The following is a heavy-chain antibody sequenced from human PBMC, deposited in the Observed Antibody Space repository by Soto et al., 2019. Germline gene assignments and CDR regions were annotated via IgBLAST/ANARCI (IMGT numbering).Heavy chain of an antibody. CDR1: GFTFSSYA. D-gene: IGHD2-8*01. J-gene: IGHJ4*02. V-gene: IGHV3-23*01. Sequence: EVQLLESGGGLVQPGGSLRLSCAASGFTFSSYAMSWVRQAPGKGLEWVSAISGSGDKTYYADSVKGRFTIARDNAKNTLDLQMNSRRVEDTAVYYCEWDSWGQGTLVTVSS. CDR2: ISGSGDKT. CDR3: EWDS.